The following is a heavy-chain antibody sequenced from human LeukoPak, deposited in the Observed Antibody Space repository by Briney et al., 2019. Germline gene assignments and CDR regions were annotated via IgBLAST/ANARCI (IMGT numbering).Heavy chain of an antibody. V-gene: IGHV4-61*02. Sequence: SQTLSLTCTVSGGSISSGSYYWSWLRQPAGKGLEWIGRIYTSGSTNYNPALKSLITISVDTSKNQFSLKLSSVTAADTAVYYCARELYYDSSGYYFSFDYWGQGTLVTVSS. D-gene: IGHD3-22*01. J-gene: IGHJ4*02. CDR2: IYTSGST. CDR1: GGSISSGSYY. CDR3: ARELYYDSSGYYFSFDY.